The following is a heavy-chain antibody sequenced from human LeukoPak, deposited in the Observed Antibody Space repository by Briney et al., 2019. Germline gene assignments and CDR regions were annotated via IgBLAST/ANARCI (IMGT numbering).Heavy chain of an antibody. D-gene: IGHD6-13*01. V-gene: IGHV3-74*01. CDR3: ASNGPTSISSSWLDAFGI. CDR2: INSDGSST. CDR1: GFTFSSYW. J-gene: IGHJ3*02. Sequence: GGSLRLSCAASGFTFSSYWMHWVRQAPGKGLVWVSRINSDGSSTSYADSVKGRFTISRDNAKNTLYLQMNSLRAEDTAVYYCASNGPTSISSSWLDAFGIWGQGTMVTVSS.